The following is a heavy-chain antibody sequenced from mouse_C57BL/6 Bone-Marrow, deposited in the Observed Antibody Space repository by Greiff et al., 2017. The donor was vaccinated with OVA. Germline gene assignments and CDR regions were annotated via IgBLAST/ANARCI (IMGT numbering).Heavy chain of an antibody. Sequence: QVQLQQSGAELVKPGASVKLSCKTSGYTFTSYWMHWVKQRPGQGLEWIGMIQPNSGSTNNNEKFKSKATLTVDKSSSTAYMQLSSLTSEDSAVYYCARGGFYYSNYVGWYFDVWGTGTTVTVSS. V-gene: IGHV1-64*01. CDR3: ARGGFYYSNYVGWYFDV. J-gene: IGHJ1*03. CDR2: IQPNSGST. D-gene: IGHD2-5*01. CDR1: GYTFTSYW.